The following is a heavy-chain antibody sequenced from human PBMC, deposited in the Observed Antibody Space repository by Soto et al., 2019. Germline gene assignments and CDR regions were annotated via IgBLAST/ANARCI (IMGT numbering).Heavy chain of an antibody. V-gene: IGHV1-8*02. D-gene: IGHD6-13*01. CDR2: MNPINGAT. J-gene: IGHJ6*02. CDR3: GRGPSPRAPAGGTPYYYAMDV. Sequence: ASVKVSCKTSGYDFTAYDINWVRQASGQGLEWMGWMNPINGATGSARRFQGRVSMTRNTATATAYLELTSLRSDDSAVYYCGRGPSPRAPAGGTPYYYAMDVWGQGTTVTVSS. CDR1: GYDFTAYD.